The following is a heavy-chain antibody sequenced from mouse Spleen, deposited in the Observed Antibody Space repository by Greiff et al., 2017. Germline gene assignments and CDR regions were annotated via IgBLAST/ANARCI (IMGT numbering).Heavy chain of an antibody. V-gene: IGHV3-6*01. Sequence: VQLQQSGPGLVKPSQSLSLTCSVTGYSITSGYYWNWIRQFPGNQLEWMGYISYDGSNNYNPSLKNRISITRDTSKNQFFLKLNSVTTEDTATYYCARLGRGNAMDYWGQGTSVTVSS. J-gene: IGHJ4*01. CDR3: ARLGRGNAMDY. CDR1: GYSITSGYY. D-gene: IGHD4-1*01. CDR2: ISYDGSN.